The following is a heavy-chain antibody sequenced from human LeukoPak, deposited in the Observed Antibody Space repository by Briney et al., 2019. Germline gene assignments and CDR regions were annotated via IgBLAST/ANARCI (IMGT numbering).Heavy chain of an antibody. D-gene: IGHD1-26*01. V-gene: IGHV1-69*05. J-gene: IGHJ4*02. Sequence: SVKVSCKASGGTFSSYAINWVRQAPGQGPEWMGGIIPIFGRANYTQKFQGRVTMTTDESTSTAYMELSSLRSEDTAVYYCARVFARSGEISGSYFYYWGQGTLVTVSS. CDR2: IIPIFGRA. CDR3: ARVFARSGEISGSYFYY. CDR1: GGTFSSYA.